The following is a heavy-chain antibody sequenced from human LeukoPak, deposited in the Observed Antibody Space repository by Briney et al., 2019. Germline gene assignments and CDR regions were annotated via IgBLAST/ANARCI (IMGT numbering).Heavy chain of an antibody. CDR3: ARVGVLGSGSYYFDY. V-gene: IGHV1-2*02. J-gene: IGHJ4*02. Sequence: ASVKVSCKASGYTLTGYYMHWVRQAPGQGLEWMGWINPNSGGTNYAQKFQGRVTMTRDTSISTAYMELSRLRSDDTAVYYCARVGVLGSGSYYFDYGGQGTLVTVSS. CDR1: GYTLTGYY. D-gene: IGHD3-10*01. CDR2: INPNSGGT.